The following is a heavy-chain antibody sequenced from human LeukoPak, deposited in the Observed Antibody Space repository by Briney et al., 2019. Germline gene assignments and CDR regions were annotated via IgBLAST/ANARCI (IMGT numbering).Heavy chain of an antibody. CDR2: IKQDGSEK. V-gene: IGHV3-7*01. CDR1: GFTFSTYW. CDR3: TSGNYFDS. Sequence: PVGSLRLSCAASGFTFSTYWMSWVRQAPGKGLEWVANIKQDGSEKYYVDSVKGRFTISRDNAKNSLYLQMNSLRAEDTAVYCCTSGNYFDSWGQGTLVPASS. J-gene: IGHJ4*02. D-gene: IGHD1-26*01.